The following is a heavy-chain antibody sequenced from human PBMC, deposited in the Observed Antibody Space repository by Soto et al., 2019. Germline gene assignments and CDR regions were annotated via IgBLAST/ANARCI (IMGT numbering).Heavy chain of an antibody. Sequence: RVPSRAAGVKCINAWVNWVSKDTGKGLEWVGRIKSKIDGGTTDFAAFVQGRFAISRDDSQDTMFLQMNSLKSEDTAVYYCTTDSHFSARLVRFDLWGRGTLVTVSS. CDR1: GVKCINAW. CDR2: IKSKIDGGTT. V-gene: IGHV3-15*07. D-gene: IGHD3-3*02. CDR3: TTDSHFSARLVRFDL. J-gene: IGHJ4*01.